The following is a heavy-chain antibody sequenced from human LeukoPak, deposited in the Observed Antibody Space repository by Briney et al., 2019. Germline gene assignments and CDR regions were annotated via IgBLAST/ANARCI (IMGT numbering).Heavy chain of an antibody. J-gene: IGHJ4*02. D-gene: IGHD1-1*01. Sequence: PGGSLRLSCAASGFTFSSDAMSWVRQAPGKGLEWVANIKQDGSEKYYVDSVKGRFTISRDNAKNSLYLQMNSLRAEDTAVYYCARARYNWNDGPFDYWGQGTLVTVSS. CDR3: ARARYNWNDGPFDY. CDR1: GFTFSSDA. CDR2: IKQDGSEK. V-gene: IGHV3-7*01.